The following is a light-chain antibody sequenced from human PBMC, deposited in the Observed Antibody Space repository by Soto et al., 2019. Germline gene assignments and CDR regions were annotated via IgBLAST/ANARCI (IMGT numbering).Light chain of an antibody. Sequence: EIVLTQSPGTLSLSPGERATLSCRASQSVSSSYFAWYQQKPGQAPRLLIYGASSRATGIPDRFSGSGSGTDFTLTIGRLEPEDVAVYYCQQYGSSPGTFGQGTKVEIK. CDR2: GAS. CDR3: QQYGSSPGT. CDR1: QSVSSSY. J-gene: IGKJ1*01. V-gene: IGKV3-20*01.